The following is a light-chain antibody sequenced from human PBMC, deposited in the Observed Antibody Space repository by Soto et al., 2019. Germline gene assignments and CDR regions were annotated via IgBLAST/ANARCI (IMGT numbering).Light chain of an antibody. CDR2: AAS. CDR1: ESVTSS. CDR3: QQYNIWPLWT. J-gene: IGKJ1*01. Sequence: EIVMTQSPATLSVSPGDRATLSCRASESVTSSLAWYQQKPGQPPRLLIYAASTRAADVPARCSGGGSETEFTLTISSLQSEDFAVYFYQQYNIWPLWTFGQGTKVEIK. V-gene: IGKV3-15*01.